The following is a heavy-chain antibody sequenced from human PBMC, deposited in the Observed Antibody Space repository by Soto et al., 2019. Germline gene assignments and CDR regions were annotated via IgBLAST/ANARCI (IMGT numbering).Heavy chain of an antibody. D-gene: IGHD2-15*01. Sequence: ASVKVSCKASGYTFTIYGISWVRQAPGQGLEWTGWISAYNGNTNYADSVKGRFTISRDNSKNTLYLQMNSLRAEDTAVYYCAKEFVVVVAASGFDYWGQGTLVTVSS. V-gene: IGHV1-18*01. CDR3: AKEFVVVVAASGFDY. CDR1: GYTFTIYG. CDR2: ISAYNGNT. J-gene: IGHJ4*02.